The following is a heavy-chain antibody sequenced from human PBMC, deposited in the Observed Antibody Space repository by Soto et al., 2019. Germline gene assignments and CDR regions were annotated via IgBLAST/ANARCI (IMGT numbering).Heavy chain of an antibody. V-gene: IGHV4-59*01. J-gene: IGHJ5*02. CDR2: IYYSGST. Sequence: SETLSLTCTVSGGSISSYYWSWIRQPPGKGLEWIGYIYYSGSTNYNPSLKSRVTISVDTSKNQFSLKLSSVTAADTAVYYCARGSNWNDFFDPWGQGTLVTVSS. CDR1: GGSISSYY. D-gene: IGHD1-1*01. CDR3: ARGSNWNDFFDP.